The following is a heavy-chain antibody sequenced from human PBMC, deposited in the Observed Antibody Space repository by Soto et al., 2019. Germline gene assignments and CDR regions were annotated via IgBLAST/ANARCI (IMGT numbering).Heavy chain of an antibody. CDR2: IWYDGSNK. D-gene: IGHD1-26*01. V-gene: IGHV3-33*01. CDR3: ARDRQWELPLFAFDI. Sequence: GGSLRLSCAASGFTFSSYGMHWVRQAPGKGLEWVAVIWYDGSNKYYADSVKGRFTISRDNSKNTLYLQMNSLRAEDTAVYYCARDRQWELPLFAFDIWGQGTMVTVSS. CDR1: GFTFSSYG. J-gene: IGHJ3*02.